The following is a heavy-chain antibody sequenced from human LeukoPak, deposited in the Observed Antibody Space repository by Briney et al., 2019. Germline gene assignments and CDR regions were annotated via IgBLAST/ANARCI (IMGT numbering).Heavy chain of an antibody. CDR2: ISYDGSNK. V-gene: IGHV3-30-3*01. Sequence: GGSLRLSCAASAFTFSSYAMHWVRQAPGKGLEWVAVISYDGSNKYYADSVKGRFTISRDNSKNTLYLQMNSLRAEDTAVYYCARDRSSGWYVYYYGMDVWGQGTTVSVSS. CDR3: ARDRSSGWYVYYYGMDV. CDR1: AFTFSSYA. D-gene: IGHD6-19*01. J-gene: IGHJ6*02.